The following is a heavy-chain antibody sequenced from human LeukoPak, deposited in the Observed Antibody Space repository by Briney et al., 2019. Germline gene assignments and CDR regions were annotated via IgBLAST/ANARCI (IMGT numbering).Heavy chain of an antibody. CDR1: GGSISSGSYY. V-gene: IGHV4-61*02. Sequence: SETLSLTCTVSGGSISSGSYYWSWIRQPAGKGLEWIGRIYTSGSTNYNPSLKSRVTISVDTPKNQFSLKLSSVTAADTAVYYCARGHYYDSSGYRYYFDYWGQGTLVTVSS. CDR3: ARGHYYDSSGYRYYFDY. CDR2: IYTSGST. D-gene: IGHD3-22*01. J-gene: IGHJ4*02.